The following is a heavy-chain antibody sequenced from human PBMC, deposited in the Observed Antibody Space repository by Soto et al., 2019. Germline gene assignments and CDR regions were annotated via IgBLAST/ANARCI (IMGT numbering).Heavy chain of an antibody. J-gene: IGHJ6*02. V-gene: IGHV3-7*01. D-gene: IGHD6-13*01. Sequence: EVQLVESGGGLVQPGGSLRLSCADSGFTFSSYWMSWVRQAPVMGLEWVGNIKQDGSEKNYVDSVKGRFTISRDNAKNSLYLQMNSLRAEGTGVYYCARIASTGRGWDFWGQGTTVVVSS. CDR1: GFTFSSYW. CDR2: IKQDGSEK. CDR3: ARIASTGRGWDF.